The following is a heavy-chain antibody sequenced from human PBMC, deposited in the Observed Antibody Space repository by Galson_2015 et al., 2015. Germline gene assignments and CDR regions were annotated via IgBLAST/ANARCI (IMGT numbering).Heavy chain of an antibody. Sequence: SLRLSCAASGFTVSTNYMTWVRQAPGKGLEWLSIIYSGGSTYYADSVKGRFAISRDNYKNTLDLQMNSLRAEDTAVYYGATVTKPLRYFDSWGQGTLVTVSS. CDR1: GFTVSTNY. J-gene: IGHJ4*02. D-gene: IGHD3-9*01. CDR3: ATVTKPLRYFDS. CDR2: IYSGGST. V-gene: IGHV3-53*01.